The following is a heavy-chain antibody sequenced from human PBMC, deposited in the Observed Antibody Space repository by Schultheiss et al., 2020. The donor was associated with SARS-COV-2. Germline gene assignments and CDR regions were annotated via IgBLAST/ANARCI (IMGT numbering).Heavy chain of an antibody. CDR3: ARAGWFREGFDY. V-gene: IGHV3-30*03. CDR1: GFTFDDYA. CDR2: ISYDGSNK. J-gene: IGHJ4*02. D-gene: IGHD3-10*01. Sequence: GGSLRLSCAASGFTFDDYAMHWVRQAPGKGLEWVAVISYDGSNKYYADSVKGRFTISRDNSKNTLYLQMNSLRAEDTAVYYCARAGWFREGFDYWGQGTLVTVSS.